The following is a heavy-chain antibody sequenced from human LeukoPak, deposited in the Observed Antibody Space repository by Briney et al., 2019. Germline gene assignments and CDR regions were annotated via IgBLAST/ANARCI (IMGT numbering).Heavy chain of an antibody. J-gene: IGHJ4*02. CDR3: ARGRDEWGIVVVVAATRSSNYFDY. V-gene: IGHV4-34*01. CDR1: GGSFSDYY. CDR2: INHSGST. D-gene: IGHD2-15*01. Sequence: SETLSLTCAVYGGSFSDYYWSWIRQPPGKGLEWIGEINHSGSTNYNPSLKSRVTISVDTSKNQFSLKLSSVTAADTAVYYCARGRDEWGIVVVVAATRSSNYFDYWGQGTLVTVSS.